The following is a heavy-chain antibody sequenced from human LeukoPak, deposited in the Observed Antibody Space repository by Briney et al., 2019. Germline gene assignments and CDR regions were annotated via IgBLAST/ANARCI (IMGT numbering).Heavy chain of an antibody. CDR1: GFTFSSYG. Sequence: GRSLRLSCAASGFTFSSYGMHWVRQAPGKGLEWVAVMSYDGNNKYYADSVKGRFTISRDNFKNTLYLEMNGLRAEDTAVYYCAKASSYGYSLVDPFDYWGQGTLVAVSS. J-gene: IGHJ4*02. CDR2: MSYDGNNK. CDR3: AKASSYGYSLVDPFDY. D-gene: IGHD3-16*01. V-gene: IGHV3-30*18.